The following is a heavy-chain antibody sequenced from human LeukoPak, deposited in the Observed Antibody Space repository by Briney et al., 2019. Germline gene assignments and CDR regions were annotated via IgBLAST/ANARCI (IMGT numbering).Heavy chain of an antibody. Sequence: SVKVSCKASGGTFSSYAISWVRQAPGQGLEWMGRIIPIFGTANYAQKFQGRVTIATDESTSTAYMELSSLRSEDTAVYYCARGFLAPGLSGWYYVFDYWGQGTLVTVSS. D-gene: IGHD6-19*01. CDR1: GGTFSSYA. J-gene: IGHJ4*02. CDR3: ARGFLAPGLSGWYYVFDY. V-gene: IGHV1-69*05. CDR2: IIPIFGTA.